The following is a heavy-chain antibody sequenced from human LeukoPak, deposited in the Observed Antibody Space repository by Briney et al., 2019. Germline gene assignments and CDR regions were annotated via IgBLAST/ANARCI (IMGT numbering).Heavy chain of an antibody. CDR1: GGSISSGGYS. CDR3: ARKRGYSYFDY. CDR2: IYHSGST. V-gene: IGHV4-30-2*01. D-gene: IGHD5-18*01. Sequence: SETLSLTCAVSGGSISSGGYSWSWIRQPPGKGLGWIGYIYHSGSTYYNPSLKSRVTISVDRSKNQFSLKLSSVTAADTAVYYCARKRGYSYFDYWGQGTLVTVSS. J-gene: IGHJ4*02.